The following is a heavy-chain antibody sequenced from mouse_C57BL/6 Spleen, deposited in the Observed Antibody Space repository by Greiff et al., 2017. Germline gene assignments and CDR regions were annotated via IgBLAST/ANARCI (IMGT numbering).Heavy chain of an antibody. V-gene: IGHV1-80*01. Sequence: QVHVKQSGAELVKPGASVKISCKASGYAFSSYWMNWVKQRPGKGLEWIGQIYPGDGDTNYNGKFKGKATLTADKSSSTAYMQLSSLTSEDSAVYFCARVGDYDDGRYFDYWGQGTTLTVSS. CDR3: ARVGDYDDGRYFDY. J-gene: IGHJ2*01. CDR2: IYPGDGDT. CDR1: GYAFSSYW. D-gene: IGHD2-4*01.